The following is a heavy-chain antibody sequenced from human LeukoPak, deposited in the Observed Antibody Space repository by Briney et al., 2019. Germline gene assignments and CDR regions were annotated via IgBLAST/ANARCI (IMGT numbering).Heavy chain of an antibody. D-gene: IGHD4/OR15-4a*01. V-gene: IGHV3-23*01. CDR3: AKCLGDGTNYCFAH. CDR1: GFTFSSYA. Sequence: HAGASLRLSCAASGFTFSSYAMGWVRLAPGKGLEWVSLISGSGDNSYYADSVKGRFTISRDNSKNTLYLQMSSLRAEDTALYYCAKCLGDGTNYCFAHWGQGTLVTVSS. J-gene: IGHJ4*02. CDR2: ISGSGDNS.